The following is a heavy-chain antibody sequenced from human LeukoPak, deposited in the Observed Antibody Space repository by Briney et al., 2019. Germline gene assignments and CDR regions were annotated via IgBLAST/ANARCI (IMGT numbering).Heavy chain of an antibody. CDR3: ASPPSYSSD. J-gene: IGHJ4*02. V-gene: IGHV3-48*01. CDR1: GFPFSSYS. D-gene: IGHD6-6*01. Sequence: GGSLRLSCAASGFPFSSYSMNWVRQAPGEGLEWVSYISSSRTTSYADSVKGRFTISRDNAKNSLYLQMNSLRAEDTAVYYCASPPSYSSDWGQGTLVTVSS. CDR2: ISSSRTT.